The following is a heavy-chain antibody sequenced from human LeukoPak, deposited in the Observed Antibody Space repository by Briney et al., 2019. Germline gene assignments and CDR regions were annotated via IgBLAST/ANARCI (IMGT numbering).Heavy chain of an antibody. CDR1: GGSISSYY. CDR3: AREDQHSYDSSDYYHY. D-gene: IGHD3-22*01. Sequence: PSVTLSLTCTVAGGSISSYYWSWIRQPPGKGLEWIGYIYYSGSTNYNPSLKSRVTISVDTSKNQFSLKLSSVTIADTAVYYCAREDQHSYDSSDYYHYWAQGTLVTVSS. J-gene: IGHJ4*02. V-gene: IGHV4-59*01. CDR2: IYYSGST.